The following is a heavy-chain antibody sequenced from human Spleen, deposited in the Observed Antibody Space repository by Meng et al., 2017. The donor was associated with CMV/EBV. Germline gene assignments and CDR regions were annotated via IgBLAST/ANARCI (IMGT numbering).Heavy chain of an antibody. Sequence: ASVKVSCKASGYTFSAYYIHWVRQAPGQGLEWVGWINPNSGDTDYAQKFQGNVTMTRDTSINTVHMELNRLRSDDTAVYYCARAQPYSSGWYVYFDYWGQGTLVTVSS. CDR1: GYTFSAYY. CDR2: INPNSGDT. J-gene: IGHJ4*02. D-gene: IGHD6-19*01. V-gene: IGHV1-2*02. CDR3: ARAQPYSSGWYVYFDY.